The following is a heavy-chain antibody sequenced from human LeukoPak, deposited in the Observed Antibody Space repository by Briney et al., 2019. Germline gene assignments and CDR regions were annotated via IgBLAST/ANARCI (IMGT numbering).Heavy chain of an antibody. CDR3: TSAAPDY. J-gene: IGHJ4*02. CDR2: ISSNGGST. V-gene: IGHV3-64*01. CDR1: GFTFSSYA. Sequence: GGSLRLSCAASGFTFSSYAMHWVRQAPGKGLEYVSAISSNGGSTYYANSVKGRFTISRDNSKNTLYLQMGSLRAEDTAVYYCTSAAPDYWGQGTLVTVSS. D-gene: IGHD2-2*01.